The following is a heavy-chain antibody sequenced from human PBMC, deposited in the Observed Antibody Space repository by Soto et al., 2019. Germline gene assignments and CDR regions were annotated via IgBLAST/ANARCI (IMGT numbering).Heavy chain of an antibody. V-gene: IGHV3-74*01. CDR3: ARGGPRGYSYGPPNS. D-gene: IGHD5-18*01. J-gene: IGHJ4*02. Sequence: EVQLVESGGGLVQPGGSLRLSCAASGFTFSSYWMHWVRQAPGKGLVWVSRINSDGSSTSYADSVKGRFTISRDNAKNTLYLQMNSLRAEDTAVYYCARGGPRGYSYGPPNSWGQGTLVTVSS. CDR2: INSDGSST. CDR1: GFTFSSYW.